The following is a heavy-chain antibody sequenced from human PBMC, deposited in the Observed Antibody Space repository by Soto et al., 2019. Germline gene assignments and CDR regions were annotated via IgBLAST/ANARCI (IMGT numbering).Heavy chain of an antibody. CDR3: AGCPNKKYSSSWYSDY. CDR1: GYTFTSYG. J-gene: IGHJ4*02. Sequence: QVQLVQSGAEVKKPGASVKVSCKASGYTFTSYGISWVRQAPGQGLEWMGWISAYNGNTNYAQKLQGRVTMTTGTSPRTADMELRSLGSDDTAVYYCAGCPNKKYSSSWYSDYWGQGTLVTVSS. CDR2: ISAYNGNT. V-gene: IGHV1-18*01. D-gene: IGHD6-13*01.